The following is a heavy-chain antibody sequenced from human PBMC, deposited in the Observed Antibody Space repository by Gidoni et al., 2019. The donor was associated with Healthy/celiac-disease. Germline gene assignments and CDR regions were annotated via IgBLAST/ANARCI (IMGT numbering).Heavy chain of an antibody. V-gene: IGHV4-34*01. CDR1: GGSFSGYY. CDR3: ARLGGAAAGTTPPEFEDY. J-gene: IGHJ4*02. Sequence: QVQLQQWGAGLLKPSETLSLTCAVYGGSFSGYYWSWIRQPPGKGLEWIGEINHSGSTNYNPSLKSRVTISVDTSKKQFSLKLSSVTAADTAVYYCARLGGAAAGTTPPEFEDYWGQGTLVTVSS. CDR2: INHSGST. D-gene: IGHD6-13*01.